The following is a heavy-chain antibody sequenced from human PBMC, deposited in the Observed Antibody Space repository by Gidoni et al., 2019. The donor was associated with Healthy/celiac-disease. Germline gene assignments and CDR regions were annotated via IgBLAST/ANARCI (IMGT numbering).Heavy chain of an antibody. CDR3: ARGVIAAAGTGGY. CDR2: LSSSISTI. V-gene: IGHV3-48*01. D-gene: IGHD6-13*01. CDR1: GCAFSSYS. Sequence: EVQLVESGGGLVLPGGSLRRSCAASGCAFSSYSMNWGRQAPGKGLGCVSCLSSSISTISYADSVKSRFTISRDNAKNSLYLQMNSLRAEDAAVYYCARGVIAAAGTGGYWGQGTLVTVSA. J-gene: IGHJ4*02.